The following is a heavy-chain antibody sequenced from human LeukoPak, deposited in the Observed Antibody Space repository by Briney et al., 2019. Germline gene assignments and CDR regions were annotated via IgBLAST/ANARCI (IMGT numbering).Heavy chain of an antibody. V-gene: IGHV4-4*02. D-gene: IGHD6-19*01. CDR1: GAPISSNNW. CDR2: IYHSGST. J-gene: IGHJ4*02. CDR3: ARFKRAGGWSYFDY. Sequence: SETLSLTCAVSGAPISSNNWWWSWVRQPPGKGLEWIGEIYHSGSTNYNPSLKSRVTMSVDKSKNQFSLKLSSVTAADTAVYYCARFKRAGGWSYFDYWGQGTLVTVSS.